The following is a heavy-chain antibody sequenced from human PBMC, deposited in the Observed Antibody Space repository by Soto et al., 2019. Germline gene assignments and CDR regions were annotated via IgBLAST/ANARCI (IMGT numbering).Heavy chain of an antibody. J-gene: IGHJ3*02. CDR1: GFTFSSYA. D-gene: IGHD3-22*01. V-gene: IGHV3-30-3*01. CDR3: ARVEGSGYYPSAAFDI. Sequence: GGSLRLSCAASGFTFSSYAMHWVRQAPGKGLEWVAVISYDGSNKYYADSVKGRFTISRDNSKNTLYLQMNSLRAEDTAVYYCARVEGSGYYPSAAFDIWGQGTMVTVSS. CDR2: ISYDGSNK.